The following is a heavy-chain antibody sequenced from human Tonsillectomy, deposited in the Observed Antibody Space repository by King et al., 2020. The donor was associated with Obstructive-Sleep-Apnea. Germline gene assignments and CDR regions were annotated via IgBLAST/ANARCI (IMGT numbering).Heavy chain of an antibody. Sequence: QLQESGPGLVKPSETLSLTCSVSGGSMISFYWSWIRQAAGKGLEWIGRIYTSGSTNYNPSLKSRVTLSVDTSNNQISLKLSSVTAADTAVYYCAREESAYYGAGPMDVWGQGTTVTVSS. D-gene: IGHD3-10*01. CDR3: AREESAYYGAGPMDV. V-gene: IGHV4-4*07. CDR2: IYTSGST. J-gene: IGHJ6*02. CDR1: GGSMISFY.